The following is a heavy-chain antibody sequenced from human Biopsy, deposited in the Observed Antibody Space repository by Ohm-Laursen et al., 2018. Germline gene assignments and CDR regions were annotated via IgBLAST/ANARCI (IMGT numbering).Heavy chain of an antibody. J-gene: IGHJ4*02. CDR1: GFTFSSYW. CDR2: INSDGSYT. V-gene: IGHV3-74*03. Sequence: SLRLSCTASGFTFSSYWMHWVRQAPGTGLVWVARINSDGSYTTNVDSVKGRFTISRDNSRNTLYLQMNSLRAEDSAVYFCTNHYCGGITCLMNFWGQGTLVTVSS. CDR3: TNHYCGGITCLMNF. D-gene: IGHD2-21*01.